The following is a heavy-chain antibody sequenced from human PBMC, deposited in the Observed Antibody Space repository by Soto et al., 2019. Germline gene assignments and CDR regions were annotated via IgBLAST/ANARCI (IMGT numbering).Heavy chain of an antibody. V-gene: IGHV4-61*01. CDR2: ISSSGST. Sequence: AETLAVTCIFYVDSVSSENYYWTWIRQPPGKGLEWIGYISSSGSTYYNPSLKGRVTISVDTSRNQFSLKLTSVTAADTAVYYCARDTRGYSRAFDYWGQGTMVTVSS. CDR1: VDSVSSENYY. J-gene: IGHJ4*02. CDR3: ARDTRGYSRAFDY. D-gene: IGHD5-18*01.